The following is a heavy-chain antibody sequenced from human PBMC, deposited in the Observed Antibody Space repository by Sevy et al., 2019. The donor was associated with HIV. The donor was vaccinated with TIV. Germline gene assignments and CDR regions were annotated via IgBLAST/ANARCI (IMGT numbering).Heavy chain of an antibody. D-gene: IGHD2-8*02. Sequence: QSQTLSLTCAISGDSVSSNSAAWNWIRQSPSRGLEWLGRTYYRSKWYNDYAVSVKSRITINPDTSKNQFSLQLNSVTPEDTAVYYCARDRAGYCTGGVCYYYYGMDVWGQGTTVTVSS. CDR3: ARDRAGYCTGGVCYYYYGMDV. CDR2: TYYRSKWYN. J-gene: IGHJ6*02. V-gene: IGHV6-1*01. CDR1: GDSVSSNSAA.